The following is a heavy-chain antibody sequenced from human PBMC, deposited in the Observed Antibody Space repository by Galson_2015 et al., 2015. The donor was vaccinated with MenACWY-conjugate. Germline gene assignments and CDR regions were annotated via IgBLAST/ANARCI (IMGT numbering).Heavy chain of an antibody. CDR3: ARSGRYSGNWYPSHLRHFDL. J-gene: IGHJ2*01. CDR1: GGIFSSYA. Sequence: SVKVSCKASGGIFSSYAISWVRQAPGQGLEWMGGIIPIFGTANYAQKFQGRVTITADESTSTAYMELSSLRSEDTAVYYCARSGRYSGNWYPSHLRHFDLWGRGTLVTVSS. V-gene: IGHV1-69*13. CDR2: IIPIFGTA. D-gene: IGHD6-13*01.